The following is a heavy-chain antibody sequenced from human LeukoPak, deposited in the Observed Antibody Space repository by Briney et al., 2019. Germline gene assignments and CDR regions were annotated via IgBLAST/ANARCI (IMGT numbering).Heavy chain of an antibody. D-gene: IGHD4-17*01. CDR2: INSDRSTT. J-gene: IGHJ6*03. CDR3: ARSTTQPYYNYMDV. CDR1: GFTFSSYW. Sequence: PGGSLRLSCAASGFTFSSYWMHWVRQAPGEGLVWVSRINSDRSTTAYTDSVKGRFTISRDNAKNTLYLQMNSLRVEDTAVYYCARSTTQPYYNYMDVWGKGTTVTLSS. V-gene: IGHV3-74*01.